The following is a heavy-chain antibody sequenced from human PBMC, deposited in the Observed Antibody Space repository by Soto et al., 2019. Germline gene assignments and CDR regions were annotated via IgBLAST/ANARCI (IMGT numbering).Heavy chain of an antibody. J-gene: IGHJ6*02. D-gene: IGHD2-15*01. CDR1: GGSFSGYY. V-gene: IGHV4-34*01. CDR2: INHSGST. Sequence: PSETLSLTCAVYGGSFSGYYWIWIRQPPGKGLEWIWEINHSGSTNYNPSLKSRVTISVDTSKNQFSLKLSSVTAADTAVYYCARADIVVVVAATETNDYYYYGMDVWGQGTTVTVSS. CDR3: ARADIVVVVAATETNDYYYYGMDV.